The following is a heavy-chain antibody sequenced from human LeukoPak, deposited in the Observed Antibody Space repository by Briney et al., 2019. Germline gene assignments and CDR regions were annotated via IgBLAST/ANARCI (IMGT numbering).Heavy chain of an antibody. CDR1: GGSFSGYY. D-gene: IGHD6-6*01. V-gene: IGHV4-34*09. J-gene: IGHJ6*02. CDR3: ARSGIAARQGVNYYYYYGTDV. CDR2: INHSGST. Sequence: SETLSLTCAVYGGSFSGYYWIWIRQPPGKGLEWIGEINHSGSTNYNPSLKSRVTISVDTSKNQFSLKLSSVTAADTAVYYCARSGIAARQGVNYYYYYGTDVWGQGTTVTVSS.